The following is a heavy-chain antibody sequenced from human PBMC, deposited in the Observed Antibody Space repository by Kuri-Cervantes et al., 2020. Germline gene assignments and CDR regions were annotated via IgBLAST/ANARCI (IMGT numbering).Heavy chain of an antibody. V-gene: IGHV4-59*01. J-gene: IGHJ6*02. D-gene: IGHD3-22*01. CDR1: GGSISDYY. Sequence: SETLSLTCTVSGGSISDYYWNWIRQPPGKGLEWIGYIYYSGSTNYNPSLKSRVTISVDTSKNQFSLKLSSVTAADTAVYYCAREKWSSYYYDSSDYYYYGMDVWGQGTTVTVSS. CDR2: IYYSGST. CDR3: AREKWSSYYYDSSDYYYYGMDV.